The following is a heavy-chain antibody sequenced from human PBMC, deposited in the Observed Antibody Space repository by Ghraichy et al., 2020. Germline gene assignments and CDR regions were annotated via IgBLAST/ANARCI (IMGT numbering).Heavy chain of an antibody. V-gene: IGHV3-23*01. CDR2: IDGGGRNT. CDR3: AKDRISLLRGIYAY. J-gene: IGHJ1*01. CDR1: GFTFSDYA. Sequence: GGSLRLSCAASGFTFSDYAMSWVRQAPGKGLEWVSAIDGGGRNTYYADSVRARFTISRDNSKNTLYLQVNNLRDEDTAVYYCAKDRISLLRGIYAYWGQGSLVTVSS. D-gene: IGHD3-10*01.